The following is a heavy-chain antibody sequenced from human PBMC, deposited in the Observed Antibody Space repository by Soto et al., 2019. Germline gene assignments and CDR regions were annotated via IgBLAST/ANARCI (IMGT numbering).Heavy chain of an antibody. CDR1: GGSISSGGYY. D-gene: IGHD3-3*01. CDR2: IYYSGST. V-gene: IGHV4-31*03. CDR3: ARASARDVFWSGTYYYYYTDV. J-gene: IGHJ6*03. Sequence: SETLSLTCTVSGGSISSGGYYWSWIRQHPGKGLEWIGYIYYSGSTYYNPSLKSRVTISVDTSKNQFSLKLSSVTAADTAVYYCARASARDVFWSGTYYYYYTDVWGKGITVTVSS.